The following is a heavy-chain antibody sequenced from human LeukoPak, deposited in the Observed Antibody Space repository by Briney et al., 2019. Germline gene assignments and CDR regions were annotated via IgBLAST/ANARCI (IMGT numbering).Heavy chain of an antibody. V-gene: IGHV4-59*01. CDR3: ARDDGDYPYGMDV. CDR1: GGSISSYY. CDR2: IYYSGST. J-gene: IGHJ6*02. Sequence: SETLSLTCTVSGGSISSYYWSWLRQPPGKGLEWIGYIYYSGSTNYNPSLKSRVTISVDTSKNQFSLRLSSVTAADTAVYYCARDDGDYPYGMDVWGQGTTVTVSS. D-gene: IGHD4-17*01.